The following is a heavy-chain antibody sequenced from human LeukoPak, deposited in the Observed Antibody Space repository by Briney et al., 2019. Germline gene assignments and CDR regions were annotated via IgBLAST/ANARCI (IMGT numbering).Heavy chain of an antibody. CDR2: IYYSGST. V-gene: IGHV4-59*08. J-gene: IGHJ4*02. Sequence: SETLSLTCTVSGGSISFYYWSWIRQPPGKGLEWIGYIYYSGSTNYNPSLRSRVTISVDTSKNQFSLKLSACTAADTAVYYCARRDNSGWNYFDYWGRGTLVTVSS. D-gene: IGHD6-19*01. CDR1: GGSISFYY. CDR3: ARRDNSGWNYFDY.